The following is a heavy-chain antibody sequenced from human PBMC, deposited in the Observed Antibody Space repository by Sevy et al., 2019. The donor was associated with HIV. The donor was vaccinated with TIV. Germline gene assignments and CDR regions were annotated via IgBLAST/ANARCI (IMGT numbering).Heavy chain of an antibody. D-gene: IGHD2-2*01. CDR2: INPNSGGT. J-gene: IGHJ6*02. CDR1: GYTFTGYY. Sequence: ASVKVSCKASGYTFTGYYMHWVRQAPGQGLEWMGRINPNSGGTNYAQKFQGRVTMTRDTSISTAYMVLSRLRSDDTAVYYCARDDEVVVVPAAHYYYGMDVWGQGTTVTVSS. CDR3: ARDDEVVVVPAAHYYYGMDV. V-gene: IGHV1-2*06.